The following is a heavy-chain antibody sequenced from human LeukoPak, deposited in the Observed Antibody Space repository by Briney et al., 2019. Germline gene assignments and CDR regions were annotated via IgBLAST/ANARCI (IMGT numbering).Heavy chain of an antibody. J-gene: IGHJ4*02. V-gene: IGHV4-59*01. Sequence: SETLSLICTVSGGSISSYYWSWIRQPPGKGLEWIGYIYYSGSTNYNPSLKRRVTLSGDTSKNQFSLKLSPVTAAHTAVYYCASLPPAYPDFDYWGQGTLVTVSS. CDR3: ASLPPAYPDFDY. CDR1: GGSISSYY. CDR2: IYYSGST.